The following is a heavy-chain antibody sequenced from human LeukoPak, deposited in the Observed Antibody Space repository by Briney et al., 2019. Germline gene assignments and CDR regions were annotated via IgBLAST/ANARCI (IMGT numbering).Heavy chain of an antibody. Sequence: GRSLSLSCAASGFTFDDYAMHGVRQAPPKGLAWVSGISWKSGSIGYADSVKGRFTISRDNAKTSLYLQMNSLRAEDTALYYCAKDLGPESMATSPGFDYWGQGTLVTVSS. D-gene: IGHD5-24*01. V-gene: IGHV3-9*01. CDR1: GFTFDDYA. J-gene: IGHJ4*02. CDR3: AKDLGPESMATSPGFDY. CDR2: ISWKSGSI.